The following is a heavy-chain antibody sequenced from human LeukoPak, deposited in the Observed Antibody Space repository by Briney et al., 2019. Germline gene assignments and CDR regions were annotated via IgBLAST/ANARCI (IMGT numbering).Heavy chain of an antibody. J-gene: IGHJ6*02. CDR3: ATTVTTLYGMDV. CDR2: INHSGST. CDR1: GGSFSGYY. D-gene: IGHD4-17*01. V-gene: IGHV4-34*01. Sequence: PSETLSLTCAVYGGSFSGYYWSWIRQPPGKGLEWIGEINHSGSTNYNPSLKSRVTISVGTSKNQFSLKLSSVTAADTAVYYCATTVTTLYGMDVWGQGTTVTVSS.